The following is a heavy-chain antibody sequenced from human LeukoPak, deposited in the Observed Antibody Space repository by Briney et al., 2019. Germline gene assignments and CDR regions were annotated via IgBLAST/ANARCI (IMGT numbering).Heavy chain of an antibody. J-gene: IGHJ6*02. Sequence: ASVKVSCKASGGTFSSYAMHWVRQAPGQWLEWMGWINAGNGNTKYSQKFQDRVTITRDTSASTAYMELSSLRSEDTAVYYCARTNYYYDSSGYYPGGMDVWGQGTTVTVSS. V-gene: IGHV1-3*01. D-gene: IGHD3-22*01. CDR3: ARTNYYYDSSGYYPGGMDV. CDR1: GGTFSSYA. CDR2: INAGNGNT.